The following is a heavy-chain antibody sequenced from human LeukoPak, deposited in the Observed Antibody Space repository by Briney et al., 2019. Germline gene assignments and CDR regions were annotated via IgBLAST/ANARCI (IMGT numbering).Heavy chain of an antibody. V-gene: IGHV3-23*01. CDR1: GFTFSSYA. CDR3: AKAGYYFDTSGYYYWYFDL. CDR2: ISGSGGST. Sequence: GGSLRLSCAASGFTFSSYAMSWVRQAPGKGLEWVSAISGSGGSTYYADSVKGRFTISRDNSQNTLFLQMNSLGAEDTAVYYCAKAGYYFDTSGYYYWYFDLWGRGTLVSVSS. D-gene: IGHD3-22*01. J-gene: IGHJ2*01.